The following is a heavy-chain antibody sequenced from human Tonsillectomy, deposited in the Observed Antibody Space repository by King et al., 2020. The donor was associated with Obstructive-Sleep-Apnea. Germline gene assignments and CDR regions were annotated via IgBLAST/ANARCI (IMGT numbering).Heavy chain of an antibody. D-gene: IGHD3-10*01. J-gene: IGHJ3*02. CDR1: GYSFTSYW. V-gene: IGHV5-10-1*01. CDR2: MDPSDSYT. Sequence: QLVQSGAEVKKPGESLRISCKGSGYSFTSYWISWVRQMPGKGLEWMGRMDPSDSYTNYSPFFQGHVTISADKSISTAYLQWSSLKASDTAMYYCARHYYGSGSYYGDAFDIWGQGTMVTVSS. CDR3: ARHYYGSGSYYGDAFDI.